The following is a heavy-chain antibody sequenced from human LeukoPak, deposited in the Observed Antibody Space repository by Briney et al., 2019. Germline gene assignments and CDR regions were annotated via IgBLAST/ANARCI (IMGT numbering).Heavy chain of an antibody. V-gene: IGHV3-11*04. CDR2: TSSSGSTI. CDR1: GFTFSDYY. CDR3: ARDRRDDFWSGYSPDY. D-gene: IGHD3-3*01. J-gene: IGHJ4*02. Sequence: PGGSLRLSCAASGFTFSDYYMSWLRQAPGKGLEWVSYTSSSGSTIYYADSVKGRFTISRDNAKNSLYLQMNSLRAEDTAVYYCARDRRDDFWSGYSPDYWGLGTLVTVSS.